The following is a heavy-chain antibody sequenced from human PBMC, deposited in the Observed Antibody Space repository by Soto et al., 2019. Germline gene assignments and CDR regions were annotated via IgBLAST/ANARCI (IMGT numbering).Heavy chain of an antibody. CDR3: XXXXXXXXXXXXAY. V-gene: IGHV3-30-3*02. Sequence: QVQLVESGGGVVQPGGSLRLSCAVSGFTFSNHIXXXXXXXXXXXXXWVALISSDGSNRYYADSVKGRFTTSRDYAKXXXXXXXXXXXXXXXXXXXXXXXXXXXXXXXXAYWGQGALVTVSS. J-gene: IGHJ4*02. CDR1: GFTFSNHI. CDR2: ISSDGSNR.